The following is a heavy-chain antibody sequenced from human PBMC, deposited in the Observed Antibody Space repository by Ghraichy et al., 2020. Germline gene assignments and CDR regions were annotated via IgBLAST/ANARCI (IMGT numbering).Heavy chain of an antibody. Sequence: GALRLSCKGSGYSFTSYWIGWVRQMPGKGLEWMGIIYPGDSDTRYSPSFQGQVTISADKSISTAYLQWSSLKASDTAMYYCARLATRSYWYFDLWGRGTLVTVSS. V-gene: IGHV5-51*01. CDR2: IYPGDSDT. CDR1: GYSFTSYW. D-gene: IGHD1-26*01. CDR3: ARLATRSYWYFDL. J-gene: IGHJ2*01.